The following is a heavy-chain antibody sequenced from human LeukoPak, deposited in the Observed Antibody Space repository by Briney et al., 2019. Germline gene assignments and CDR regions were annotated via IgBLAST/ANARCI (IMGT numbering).Heavy chain of an antibody. CDR2: ISFDGTKK. Sequence: RKSLGLSCVVSGFTCNDYSLHWVRQPPGKGLEGGELISFDGTKKFYADSVKGRFTISRDNSKNTLYLQMNSLTTEDTSIYYCARGRASGYCSTISCSNNYFDPWGQGTLVTVSS. J-gene: IGHJ5*02. CDR3: ARGRASGYCSTISCSNNYFDP. D-gene: IGHD2-2*01. V-gene: IGHV3-30-3*01. CDR1: GFTCNDYS.